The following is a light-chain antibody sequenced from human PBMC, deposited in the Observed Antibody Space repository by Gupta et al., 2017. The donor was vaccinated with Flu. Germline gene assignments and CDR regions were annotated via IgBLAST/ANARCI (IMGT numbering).Light chain of an antibody. CDR3: QHYGSSPT. V-gene: IGKV3-20*01. J-gene: IGKJ5*01. CDR1: QSVSSSY. Sequence: EIVLTHSPGTLSLSPGERATISCRASQSVSSSYLAWYQQKPGQAPRLLIYVSSIRATGIPDRFSGSGSGTDFTLTISRLDHEDFAVYYCQHYGSSPTFGQGTRLGIK. CDR2: VSS.